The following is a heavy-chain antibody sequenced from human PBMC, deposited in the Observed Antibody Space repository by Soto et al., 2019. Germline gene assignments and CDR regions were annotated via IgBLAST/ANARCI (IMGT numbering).Heavy chain of an antibody. CDR1: GFTFDDYA. J-gene: IGHJ4*02. V-gene: IGHV3-9*01. D-gene: IGHD4-4*01. CDR3: AKGASTTVCAFHGY. CDR2: IRWNSGNV. Sequence: EVQLVESGGGLVQPGRSLRLSCAASGFTFDDYAMHWVRQGPGKGLEWVSSIRWNSGNVGYADAEKGPFTIARDNVKKALYMHMPSLRGKDPALYYSAKGASTTVCAFHGYWGQGTLVTVSS.